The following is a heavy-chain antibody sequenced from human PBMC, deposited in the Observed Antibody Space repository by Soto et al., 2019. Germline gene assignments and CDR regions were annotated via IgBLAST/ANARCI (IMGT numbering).Heavy chain of an antibody. Sequence: SETLSLTCTVSGGSISSSSYYWGWIRQPPGKGLEWIGSIYYSRSTYYNPSLKSRVTISVDTSKNQFSLKLSSVTAADTAVYYCARVDTATFDYWGQGTLVTVSS. D-gene: IGHD5-18*01. CDR3: ARVDTATFDY. CDR1: GGSISSSSYY. CDR2: IYYSRST. J-gene: IGHJ4*02. V-gene: IGHV4-39*07.